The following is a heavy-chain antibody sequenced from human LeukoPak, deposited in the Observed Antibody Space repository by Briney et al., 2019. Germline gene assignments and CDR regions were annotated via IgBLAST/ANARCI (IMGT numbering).Heavy chain of an antibody. CDR1: GFTFSSYS. J-gene: IGHJ4*02. CDR3: ARGTFCDGSYGHFDY. D-gene: IGHD5-18*01. CDR2: ISSSSSYI. V-gene: IGHV3-21*01. Sequence: PGGSLRLSCAASGFTFSSYSMNWVRQAPGKGLEWVSSISSSSSYIYYADSVKGRFTISRDNAKNSLYLQMSSLRAEDTAVYYCARGTFCDGSYGHFDYWGQGTLVTVSS.